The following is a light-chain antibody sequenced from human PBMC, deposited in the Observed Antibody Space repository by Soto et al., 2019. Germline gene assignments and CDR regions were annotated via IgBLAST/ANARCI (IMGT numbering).Light chain of an antibody. CDR2: KAS. CDR1: QSIGIW. Sequence: IQMTQSPSTLSASVGDRVAITCRASQSIGIWLAWYQKKPGKAPRFLIYKASTLQTGVPSRFSGSGSGTEFTLTISRLQPDDFATYYCQQYNDYSWTFGQGTKGEIK. V-gene: IGKV1-5*03. J-gene: IGKJ1*01. CDR3: QQYNDYSWT.